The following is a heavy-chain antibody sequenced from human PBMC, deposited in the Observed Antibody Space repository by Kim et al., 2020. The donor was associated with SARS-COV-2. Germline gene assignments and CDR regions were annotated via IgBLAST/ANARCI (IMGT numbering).Heavy chain of an antibody. CDR3: ARTGHYDSSGYYCDY. Sequence: SVKVSCKASGGTFSSYAISWVRQAPGQGLEWMGGIIPIFGTANYAQQFQGRLTITADESTNTAYMELSSLTPEETDVYYCARTGHYDSSGYYCDYWGQGTLVTVSS. V-gene: IGHV1-69*13. D-gene: IGHD3-22*01. CDR1: GGTFSSYA. J-gene: IGHJ4*02. CDR2: IIPIFGTA.